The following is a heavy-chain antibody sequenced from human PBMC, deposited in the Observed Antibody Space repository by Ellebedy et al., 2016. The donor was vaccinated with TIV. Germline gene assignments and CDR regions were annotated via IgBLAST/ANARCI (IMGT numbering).Heavy chain of an antibody. V-gene: IGHV4-61*05. Sequence: SETLSLXCTVSGGSISGSSYYWGWIRQPPGKGLEWIGYIYYSGSTNYNPSLKSRVTISVDTSKNQFSLKLSSVTAADTAVYYCAHSFVSSTSWAGGMDVWGQGTTVTVSS. D-gene: IGHD2-2*01. CDR3: AHSFVSSTSWAGGMDV. J-gene: IGHJ6*02. CDR1: GGSISGSSYY. CDR2: IYYSGST.